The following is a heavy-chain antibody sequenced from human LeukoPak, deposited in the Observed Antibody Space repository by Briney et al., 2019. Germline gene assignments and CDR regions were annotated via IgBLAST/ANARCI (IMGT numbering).Heavy chain of an antibody. V-gene: IGHV3-20*04. J-gene: IGHJ4*02. CDR1: GFTFDDYG. Sequence: GGSLRLSCAASGFTFDDYGMSWVRQAPGKGLEWVSGINWNGGSTGYADSVKGRFTISRDNSKNTLYLQMKSLRAEDTAVYYCARTRGIVVVPAARFDYWGQGTLVTVSS. CDR2: INWNGGST. CDR3: ARTRGIVVVPAARFDY. D-gene: IGHD2-2*01.